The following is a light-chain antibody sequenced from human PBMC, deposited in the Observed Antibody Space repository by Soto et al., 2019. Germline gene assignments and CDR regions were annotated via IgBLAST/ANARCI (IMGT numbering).Light chain of an antibody. V-gene: IGKV3D-15*01. CDR1: QSIHDK. CDR3: QQSSKWFLT. J-gene: IGKJ4*01. CDR2: DAS. Sequence: EIVMTQSPATLSVSPGERVSLSCRASQSIHDKLAGYQQKPGQTPRLVVXDASTRATGIPARFSGSGSGTDLTLTSSSLEREDFAVYYWQQSSKWFLTLGGGTKVHIK.